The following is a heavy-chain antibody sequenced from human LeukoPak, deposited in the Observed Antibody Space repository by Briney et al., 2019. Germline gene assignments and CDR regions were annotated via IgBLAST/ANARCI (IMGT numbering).Heavy chain of an antibody. Sequence: ASVKVSRKASGYTFTSYYMHWVRQAPGQGLEWMGIINPSGGSTSYAQKFQGRVTMTRDTSTSTVYMELSGLRSEDTAVYYCARGDYGDLGTDAFDIWGQGTMVTVSS. V-gene: IGHV1-46*01. CDR2: INPSGGST. D-gene: IGHD4-17*01. J-gene: IGHJ3*02. CDR3: ARGDYGDLGTDAFDI. CDR1: GYTFTSYY.